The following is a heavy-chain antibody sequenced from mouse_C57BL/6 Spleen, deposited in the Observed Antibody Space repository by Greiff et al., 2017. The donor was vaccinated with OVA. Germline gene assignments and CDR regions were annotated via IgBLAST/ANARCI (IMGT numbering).Heavy chain of an antibody. CDR3: ASATVVVDWYFDV. J-gene: IGHJ1*03. CDR1: GFTFSDYG. Sequence: EVKLVESGGGLVKPGASLKLSCAASGFTFSDYGMHWVRQAPEKGLEWVAYISSGSSTIYYADTVKGRTTISRDNAKNTLFLQMTSLRSEDTAMYYCASATVVVDWYFDVWGTGTTVTVSS. CDR2: ISSGSSTI. V-gene: IGHV5-17*01. D-gene: IGHD1-1*01.